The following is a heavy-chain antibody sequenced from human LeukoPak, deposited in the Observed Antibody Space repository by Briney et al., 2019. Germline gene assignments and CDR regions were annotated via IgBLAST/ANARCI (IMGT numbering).Heavy chain of an antibody. CDR3: ARANYGSGSYYGFDY. D-gene: IGHD3-10*01. CDR1: DYSISSGYF. V-gene: IGHV4-38-2*01. J-gene: IGHJ4*02. Sequence: SETLSLSCAVSDYSISSGYFWGWIRQPPGKEPQWIGSIYHSGRTYYNPSLKSRVTISVDTSKNQFSLKLSSVTAADTAVYYCARANYGSGSYYGFDYWGQGTLVTVSS. CDR2: IYHSGRT.